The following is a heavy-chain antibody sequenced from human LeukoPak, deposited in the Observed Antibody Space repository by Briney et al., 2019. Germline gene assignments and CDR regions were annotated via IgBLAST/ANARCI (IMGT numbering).Heavy chain of an antibody. J-gene: IGHJ4*02. CDR3: ASSPLIENPFDY. D-gene: IGHD3-22*01. CDR2: INPNSGGA. Sequence: ASVKVSCKASGYTFIGYYIHWVRQAPGQGLEWMGWINPNSGGANYAQMFQGRATMTRDTSISTTYMELSSLRSDDKAVYYCASSPLIENPFDYWGQGTLVTVSS. CDR1: GYTFIGYY. V-gene: IGHV1-2*02.